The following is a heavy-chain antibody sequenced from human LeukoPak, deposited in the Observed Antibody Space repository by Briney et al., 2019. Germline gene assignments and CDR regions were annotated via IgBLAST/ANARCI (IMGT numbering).Heavy chain of an antibody. D-gene: IGHD3-10*01. J-gene: IGHJ4*02. CDR2: IYPGDSDV. Sequence: GESLKISCKGSGYSFTNYWIGWVRQVPGKGLEWMGIIYPGDSDVRYSPSFQGQVTISADKSISTAYLQWSSLKASDTAMYYCARPILGFGELLYYFDYWGQGTLVTVSS. CDR1: GYSFTNYW. V-gene: IGHV5-51*01. CDR3: ARPILGFGELLYYFDY.